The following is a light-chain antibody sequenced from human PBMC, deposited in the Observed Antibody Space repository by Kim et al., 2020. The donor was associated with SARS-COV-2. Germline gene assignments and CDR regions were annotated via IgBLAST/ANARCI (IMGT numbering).Light chain of an antibody. J-gene: IGLJ2*01. CDR1: AMPKQY. CDR3: QSADSSGTYVV. CDR2: KDS. Sequence: PGQTARITCSGDAMPKQYAYWYQQKPGQAPVLVIYKDSERPSGIPERFSGSSSGKTVTLTISGVQAEDEADYYCQSADSSGTYVVFGGGTQLTVL. V-gene: IGLV3-25*03.